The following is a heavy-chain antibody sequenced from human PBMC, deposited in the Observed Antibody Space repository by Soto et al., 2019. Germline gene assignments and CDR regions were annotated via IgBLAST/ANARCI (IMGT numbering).Heavy chain of an antibody. J-gene: IGHJ3*02. V-gene: IGHV3-30-3*01. CDR3: ARAPEHLVIAFDI. CDR2: ISYEGGNK. CDR1: GFTVSSYA. Sequence: QVQLAESGGGVVQPGRSLRLSCAASGFTVSSYAMHWVRQAPGKGLEWVAVISYEGGNKYYADSVKGRFTMSRDNSKNTLCLQMNTLRAEDRAVYSWARAPEHLVIAFDIWAKGKMVTVSS. D-gene: IGHD6-6*01.